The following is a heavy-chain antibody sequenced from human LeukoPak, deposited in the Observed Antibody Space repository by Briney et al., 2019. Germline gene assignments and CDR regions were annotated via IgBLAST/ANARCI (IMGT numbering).Heavy chain of an antibody. CDR2: IYTTGGT. CDR3: ARGYVLGDAFDI. D-gene: IGHD3-16*01. V-gene: IGHV4-4*07. J-gene: IGHJ3*02. CDR1: GGSISTYY. Sequence: SETLSLTCSVSGGSISTYYWSWIRQPAGKGLEWIGRIYTTGGTNYNPSLKSRVTMSVDTSKNQFSLKLTSVTAADTAVYYCARGYVLGDAFDIWGQGTMVTVSS.